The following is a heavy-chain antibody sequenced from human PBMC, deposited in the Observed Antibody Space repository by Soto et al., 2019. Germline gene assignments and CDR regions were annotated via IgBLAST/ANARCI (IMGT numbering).Heavy chain of an antibody. J-gene: IGHJ4*02. D-gene: IGHD3-9*01. CDR2: IVVGSGNT. Sequence: SVKVSCKASGFTFTSSAMQWVRQARGQRLEWIGWIVVGSGNTNYAQKFQERVTITRDMSTSTAYMELSSLRSEDTAVYYCAALTYYDILTGYLPPYPLDYWGQGTLVTVSS. CDR1: GFTFTSSA. CDR3: AALTYYDILTGYLPPYPLDY. V-gene: IGHV1-58*02.